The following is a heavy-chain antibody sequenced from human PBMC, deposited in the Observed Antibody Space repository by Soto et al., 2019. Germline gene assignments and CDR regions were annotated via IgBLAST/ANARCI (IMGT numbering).Heavy chain of an antibody. CDR2: IYDNGIT. V-gene: IGHV4-59*12. CDR1: GRSITSYY. J-gene: IGHJ4*02. D-gene: IGHD3-22*01. Sequence: QVVLQESGPGLVKPSETLSLTCSVSGRSITSYYWCWVRQPPGKGLEWIGYIYDNGITSQNPSLKSLVTMSADTSQTQFARKLKSVTGADTAVYYCARTYDSNGYANEFDSWGQGILVTVTS. CDR3: ARTYDSNGYANEFDS.